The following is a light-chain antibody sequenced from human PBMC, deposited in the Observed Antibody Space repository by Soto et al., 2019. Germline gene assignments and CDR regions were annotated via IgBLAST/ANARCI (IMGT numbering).Light chain of an antibody. CDR2: DVS. CDR1: NSDVGDYNL. V-gene: IGLV2-14*01. J-gene: IGLJ1*01. Sequence: QYVLTQPASVSGSPGQSITISCSGTNSDVGDYNLVSWYQQRPGEAPKLVIFDVSNRPSGVSDRFSGSKSGNTASLTISGLQAEDEGDYFCCSYSTDTTLYVFGSGTKVTVL. CDR3: CSYSTDTTLYV.